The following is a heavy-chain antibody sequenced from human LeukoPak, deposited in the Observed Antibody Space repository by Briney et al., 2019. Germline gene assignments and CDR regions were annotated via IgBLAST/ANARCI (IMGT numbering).Heavy chain of an antibody. CDR3: ARGPSDSSGYYYEGDAFDI. CDR2: INPNSGGT. J-gene: IGHJ3*02. D-gene: IGHD3-22*01. CDR1: GYTFTGYY. V-gene: IGHV1-2*02. Sequence: ASVKVSCKASGYTFTGYYLHWVRQAPGQGLEWMGWINPNSGGTNYGQKFQGRVTMTRDTSISIVYMELSRLRSDDTAVYYCARGPSDSSGYYYEGDAFDIWGQGTVVTVSS.